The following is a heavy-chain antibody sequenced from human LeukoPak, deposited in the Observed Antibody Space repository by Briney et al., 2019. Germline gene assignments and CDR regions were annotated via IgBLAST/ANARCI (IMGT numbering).Heavy chain of an antibody. CDR2: ISAYNGNT. V-gene: IGHV1-18*01. CDR3: ARDLRYDSSGYQYYFDY. D-gene: IGHD3-22*01. Sequence: ASVKLSCKASGYTFTSYGISWVRQAPGQGLEWMGWISAYNGNTNYAQKLQGRVTMTTDTSTSTAYMELRSLRSDDTAVYYCARDLRYDSSGYQYYFDYWGQGTLVTVSS. J-gene: IGHJ4*02. CDR1: GYTFTSYG.